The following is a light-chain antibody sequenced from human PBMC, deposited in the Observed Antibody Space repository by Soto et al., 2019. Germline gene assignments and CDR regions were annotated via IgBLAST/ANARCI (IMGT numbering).Light chain of an antibody. Sequence: QLVLTQPPSVSGAPGQRVTISCTGSSSNIGAGYDVHWYQQLPGTAPKLLIYGNSNRPSGVPDRFSGSKSGTSASLAITGLQAEDEADYYCQSYDSSLSGYWVFGGGTQLTLL. V-gene: IGLV1-40*01. CDR3: QSYDSSLSGYWV. CDR1: SSNIGAGYD. J-gene: IGLJ3*02. CDR2: GNS.